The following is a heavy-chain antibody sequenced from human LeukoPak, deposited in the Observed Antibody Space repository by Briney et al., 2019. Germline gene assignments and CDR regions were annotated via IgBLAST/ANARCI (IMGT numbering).Heavy chain of an antibody. V-gene: IGHV1-2*02. CDR1: GYTFTSYY. Sequence: GASVKVSCKASGYTFTSYYMHWVRQAPGQGLEWMGWINPNSGGTNYAQKFQGRVTMTRDTSISTAYMELSRLRSDDTAVYYCARDLDPPWKRSNWFDPWGQGTLVTVSS. CDR2: INPNSGGT. CDR3: ARDLDPPWKRSNWFDP. J-gene: IGHJ5*02. D-gene: IGHD1-1*01.